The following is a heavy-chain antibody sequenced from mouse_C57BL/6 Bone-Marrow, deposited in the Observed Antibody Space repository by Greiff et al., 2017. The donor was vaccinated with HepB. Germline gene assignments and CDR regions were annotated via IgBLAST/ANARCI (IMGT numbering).Heavy chain of an antibody. V-gene: IGHV1-69*01. J-gene: IGHJ4*01. CDR2: IDPSDSYT. Sequence: QVQLQQSGAELVMPGASVKLSCKASGYTFTSYWMHWVKQRPGQGLEWIGEIDPSDSYTNYNQKFKGKSTLTVDKSSSTDYMQLSSLTSEDSAVYYCAREFPYYYGSSYDYAMDYWGQGTSVTVSS. D-gene: IGHD1-1*01. CDR3: AREFPYYYGSSYDYAMDY. CDR1: GYTFTSYW.